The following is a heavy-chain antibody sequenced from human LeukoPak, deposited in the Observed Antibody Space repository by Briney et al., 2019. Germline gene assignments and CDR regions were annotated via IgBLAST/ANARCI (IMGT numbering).Heavy chain of an antibody. V-gene: IGHV4-34*01. J-gene: IGHJ5*02. D-gene: IGHD1-7*01. CDR1: GGSISGYY. Sequence: SETLSLTCAVYGGSISGYYWSWIRQPPGKGLEWIGEINHGGRTNYNPSLKSRVTISVDTSKNQLSLKLSSVTAADTAVYYCARGGGYNWNYDAWFDPWGQGTLVTVSS. CDR2: INHGGRT. CDR3: ARGGGYNWNYDAWFDP.